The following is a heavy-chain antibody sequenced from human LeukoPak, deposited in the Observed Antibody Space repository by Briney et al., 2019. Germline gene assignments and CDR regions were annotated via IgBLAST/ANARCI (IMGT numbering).Heavy chain of an antibody. V-gene: IGHV1-8*03. Sequence: ASVKVSCKASGYTFTSYDIYWVRQATGQGLEWMGWMNPNSSKTGYAQKFQDRVTITRNISISTAYMELSSLRFEDTAVYYCARGGPSTFRVVIPTLPYWGQGTLVTVSS. J-gene: IGHJ4*02. CDR1: GYTFTSYD. CDR2: MNPNSSKT. CDR3: ARGGPSTFRVVIPTLPY. D-gene: IGHD3-3*01.